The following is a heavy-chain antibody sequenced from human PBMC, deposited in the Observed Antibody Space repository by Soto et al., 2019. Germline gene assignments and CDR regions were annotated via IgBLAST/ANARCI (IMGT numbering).Heavy chain of an antibody. Sequence: SETLSLTCTVSGGSISSGDYYWSWIRQPPGKGLEWIGNIYYSGSTYYNPSLKSRVTISLDTSKNQFSLKLGSVTAADTAVYYFARGKERRLENWSHPWGKAILVTVSS. V-gene: IGHV4-30-4*01. CDR1: GGSISSGDYY. J-gene: IGHJ5*02. CDR2: IYYSGST. D-gene: IGHD1-1*01. CDR3: ARGKERRLENWSHP.